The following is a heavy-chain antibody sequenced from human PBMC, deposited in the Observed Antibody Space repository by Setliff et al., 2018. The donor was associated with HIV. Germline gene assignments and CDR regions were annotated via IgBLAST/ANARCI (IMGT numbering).Heavy chain of an antibody. CDR2: INAGNGNT. CDR1: GYTFTNYA. V-gene: IGHV1-3*01. D-gene: IGHD5-12*01. Sequence: GASVKVSCKASGYTFTNYAMHWVRQAPGQRLEWMGWINAGNGNTKYSQKIQGRVTMTRDTSISTAYMELSSLISDDTAVYFCARVATLTTPFDYWGQGTLVTVSS. CDR3: ARVATLTTPFDY. J-gene: IGHJ4*02.